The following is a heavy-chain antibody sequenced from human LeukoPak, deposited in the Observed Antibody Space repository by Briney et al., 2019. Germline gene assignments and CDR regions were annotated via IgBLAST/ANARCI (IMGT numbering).Heavy chain of an antibody. V-gene: IGHV4-39*02. CDR1: GVSVSSSSYY. CDR3: AREGGPYRPLDY. J-gene: IGHJ4*02. CDR2: IYYSGRT. Sequence: PSETLSLTCTVSGVSVSSSSYYWGWIRQPPGKGLEWIGSIYYSGRTYYNPSLKSRVTISVDPSKNQFSLKLTSVTAADTAVYYCAREGGPYRPLDYSGQGTLVTVSS.